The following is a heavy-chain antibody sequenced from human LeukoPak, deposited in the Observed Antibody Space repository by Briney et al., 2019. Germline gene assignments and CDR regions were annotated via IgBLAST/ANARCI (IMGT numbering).Heavy chain of an antibody. V-gene: IGHV1-2*02. CDR3: ARGGSYYDSSGLDAFDI. Sequence: ASVKVSCKASGYTFTGYYMHWVRQAPGQGLEWMGWINPNSGGTNYAQKFQGRVTMTRDMSTSTVYMELSSLRSEDTAVYYCARGGSYYDSSGLDAFDIWGQGTMVTVSS. CDR1: GYTFTGYY. CDR2: INPNSGGT. D-gene: IGHD3-22*01. J-gene: IGHJ3*02.